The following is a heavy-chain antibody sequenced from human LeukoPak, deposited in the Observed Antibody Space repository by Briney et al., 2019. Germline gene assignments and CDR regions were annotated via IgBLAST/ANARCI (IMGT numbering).Heavy chain of an antibody. J-gene: IGHJ3*02. D-gene: IGHD1-26*01. CDR2: INWNGGST. V-gene: IGHV3-20*04. Sequence: PGGSLRLSCAASGFAFDDYGMSWVRQAPGKGLEWVSGINWNGGSTGYADSVKGRFTISRDNAKNSLYLQMNSLRAEDTALYYCARAVGATPRDAFDIWGQGTMVTVSS. CDR1: GFAFDDYG. CDR3: ARAVGATPRDAFDI.